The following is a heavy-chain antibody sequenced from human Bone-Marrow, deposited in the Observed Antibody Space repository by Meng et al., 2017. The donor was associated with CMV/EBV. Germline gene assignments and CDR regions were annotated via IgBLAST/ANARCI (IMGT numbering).Heavy chain of an antibody. V-gene: IGHV4-39*07. CDR2: IYYSGST. J-gene: IGHJ5*02. CDR3: ARSGAAVVRNWFDP. CDR1: GGSISSSSYY. D-gene: IGHD6-13*01. Sequence: GSLRLSCTASGGSISSSSYYWGWIRQPPGKGLEWIGSIYYSGSTYYNPSLKSRVTISVDTSKNQFSLKPSSVTAADTAVYYSARSGAAVVRNWFDPWGQGTLVTVSS.